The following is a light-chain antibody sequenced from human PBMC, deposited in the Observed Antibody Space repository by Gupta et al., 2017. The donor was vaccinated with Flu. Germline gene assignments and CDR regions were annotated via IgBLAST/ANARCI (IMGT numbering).Light chain of an antibody. Sequence: PSSLSASAGDRVTITCRASLNVNIYLNWYQQKPGKAPKLLIFGASSLQSGVPSRFSGSGSGTHFSLTISGLQPEDSAVYYCQQTYGFPLSFGGGTKVEIE. CDR1: LNVNIY. J-gene: IGKJ4*01. V-gene: IGKV1-39*01. CDR3: QQTYGFPLS. CDR2: GAS.